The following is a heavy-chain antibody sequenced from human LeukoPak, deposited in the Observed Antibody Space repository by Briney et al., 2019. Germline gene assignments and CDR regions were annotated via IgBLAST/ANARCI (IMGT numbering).Heavy chain of an antibody. J-gene: IGHJ4*02. CDR3: AREENSSFDY. V-gene: IGHV4-59*01. CDR2: IYYCGST. D-gene: IGHD4-23*01. Sequence: SETLSLTCTVSGGSISSYYWSWIRQPPGKGLEWIGYIYYCGSTNYNPSLKSRVTISVDTSKNQFSLKLSSVTAADTAVYYCAREENSSFDYWGQGTLVTVSS. CDR1: GGSISSYY.